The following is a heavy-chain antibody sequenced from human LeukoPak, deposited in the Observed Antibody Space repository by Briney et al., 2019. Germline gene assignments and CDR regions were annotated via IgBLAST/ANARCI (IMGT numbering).Heavy chain of an antibody. CDR3: ARDSQMVRGAPTDY. Sequence: PGGSLRLSCAASGFTFSTYWMTWVRQAPGKGLEWVANIKQDGSEKYFVDSVKGRFTISRDNSKNTLYLQMNSLRAEDTAVYYCARDSQMVRGAPTDYWGQGTLVTVSS. CDR1: GFTFSTYW. CDR2: IKQDGSEK. V-gene: IGHV3-7*01. J-gene: IGHJ4*02. D-gene: IGHD3-10*01.